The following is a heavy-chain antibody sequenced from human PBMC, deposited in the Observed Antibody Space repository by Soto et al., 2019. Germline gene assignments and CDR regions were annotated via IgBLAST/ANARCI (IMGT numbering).Heavy chain of an antibody. D-gene: IGHD1-26*01. CDR2: IKQDGSEK. Sequence: GGSLRLSCAASGFTFSTYWMSWVRQAPGKGLEWVANIKQDGSEKYYVDSVKGRFTISRDNAKNSLYLQMNSLRAEDTAVYYCARGGRRSGSYADAFDIWGQRTMVTVSS. CDR1: GFTFSTYW. CDR3: ARGGRRSGSYADAFDI. V-gene: IGHV3-7*03. J-gene: IGHJ3*02.